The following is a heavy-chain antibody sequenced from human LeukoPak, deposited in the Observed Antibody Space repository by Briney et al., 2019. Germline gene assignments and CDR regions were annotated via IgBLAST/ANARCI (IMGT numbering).Heavy chain of an antibody. Sequence: PSETLSLTCAVYGGSFSGYYWSRIRQPPGKGLEWIGEINHSGGTNYNPSLKSRVTISVDTSKNQFSLKLSSVTAADTAVYYCARDRLLWFGGSYYYGMDVWGKGTTVTVSS. CDR3: ARDRLLWFGGSYYYGMDV. CDR2: INHSGGT. J-gene: IGHJ6*04. V-gene: IGHV4-34*01. CDR1: GGSFSGYY. D-gene: IGHD3-10*01.